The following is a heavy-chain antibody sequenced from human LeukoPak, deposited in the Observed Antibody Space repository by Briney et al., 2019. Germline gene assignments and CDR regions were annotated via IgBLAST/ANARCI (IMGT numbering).Heavy chain of an antibody. CDR3: ARGWPPGYYGPDAFDI. CDR2: INHSGST. V-gene: IGHV4-34*01. Sequence: PSETLSLTCAVYGGSFSGYYWSWIRQPPGKGLESIGEINHSGSTNYNPSLKSRVTISVDTSKNQFSLKLSSVTAADTAVYYCARGWPPGYYGPDAFDIWGQGTMVTVSS. CDR1: GGSFSGYY. J-gene: IGHJ3*02. D-gene: IGHD3-10*01.